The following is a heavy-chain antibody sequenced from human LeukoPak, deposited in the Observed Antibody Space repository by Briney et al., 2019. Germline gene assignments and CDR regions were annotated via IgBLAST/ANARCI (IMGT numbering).Heavy chain of an antibody. CDR3: ARSDSNYYYYYGMDV. V-gene: IGHV1-3*01. CDR2: INAGNGNT. CDR1: GGTFNSYA. D-gene: IGHD4-11*01. J-gene: IGHJ6*02. Sequence: ASVKVSCKASGGTFNSYAMHWVRQAPGQRLEWMGWINAGNGNTKYSQKFQGRVTITRDSSASTAYMELSSLRSEDTAVYYCARSDSNYYYYYGMDVWGQGTTVTVSS.